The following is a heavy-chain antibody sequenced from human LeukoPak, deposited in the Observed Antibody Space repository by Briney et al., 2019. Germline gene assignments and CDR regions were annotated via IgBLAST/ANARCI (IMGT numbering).Heavy chain of an antibody. CDR1: EYTFTGYY. V-gene: IGHV1-2*02. CDR2: INPNSGGT. CDR3: ARDRTRTGYSSGWYHDY. Sequence: GASVKVSCKASEYTFTGYYMHWGRQAPGQGLKWMGWINPNSGGTNYAKKFQGRVTMTRDTSISTAYMELSRLRSDDTAVYYCARDRTRTGYSSGWYHDYWGQGTLVTVSS. J-gene: IGHJ4*02. D-gene: IGHD6-19*01.